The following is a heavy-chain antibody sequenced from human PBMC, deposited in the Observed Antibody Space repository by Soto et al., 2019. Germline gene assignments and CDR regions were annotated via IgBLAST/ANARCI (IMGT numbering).Heavy chain of an antibody. Sequence: QVQLQESGPGLVKPSETLSLTCTVSGGSVSSGSYYWSWIRQPPGKGLEWIGYIYYSGSTNYNPSLKSRGTQSGETSQNQFSLKLSSVTAADTAVYYCARESSGYYFGLDYWGQGTLVTVSS. J-gene: IGHJ4*02. CDR3: ARESSGYYFGLDY. CDR1: GGSVSSGSYY. CDR2: IYYSGST. V-gene: IGHV4-61*01. D-gene: IGHD3-22*01.